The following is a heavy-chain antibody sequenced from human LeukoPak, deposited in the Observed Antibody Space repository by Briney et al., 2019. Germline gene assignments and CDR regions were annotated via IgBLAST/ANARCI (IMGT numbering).Heavy chain of an antibody. J-gene: IGHJ4*02. D-gene: IGHD6-13*01. Sequence: PGGSLRLSCAASGFTFSSYGMHWVRQAPGKGLEWVAVISYDGSNKYYADSVKGRFTISRDNSKNTLYLQMNSLRAEDTAVYYCARIEHSSWPYFDYWGQGTLVTVSS. CDR2: ISYDGSNK. CDR1: GFTFSSYG. V-gene: IGHV3-30*03. CDR3: ARIEHSSWPYFDY.